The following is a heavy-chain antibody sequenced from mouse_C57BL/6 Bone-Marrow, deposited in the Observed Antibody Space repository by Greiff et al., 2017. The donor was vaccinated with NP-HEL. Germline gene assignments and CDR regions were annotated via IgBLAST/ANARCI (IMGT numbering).Heavy chain of an antibody. J-gene: IGHJ4*01. CDR2: INYDGSST. CDR3: ARERFYAMDY. Sequence: EVQRVESEGGLVQPGSSMKLSCTASGFTFSDYYMAWVRQVPEKGLEWVANINYDGSSTYYLDSLKSRFIISRDNAKNILYLQMSSLKSEDTATYYCARERFYAMDYWVQGTSVTVSS. CDR1: GFTFSDYY. V-gene: IGHV5-16*01. D-gene: IGHD1-1*01.